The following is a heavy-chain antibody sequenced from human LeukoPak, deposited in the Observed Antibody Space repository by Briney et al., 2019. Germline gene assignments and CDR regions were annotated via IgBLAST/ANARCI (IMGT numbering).Heavy chain of an antibody. CDR1: GFSLRGYA. J-gene: IGHJ3*02. Sequence: GRSLRLSCVASGFSLRGYAMHWVRQAPGKGGLEWVTMISYDGRDQYYADSVKGRFTISRDNSKNMLFLQMNSLRADDTAIYFCARDFPDWSDAFDIWGQGTMVTVSS. CDR2: ISYDGRDQ. CDR3: ARDFPDWSDAFDI. V-gene: IGHV3-30*14. D-gene: IGHD3/OR15-3a*01.